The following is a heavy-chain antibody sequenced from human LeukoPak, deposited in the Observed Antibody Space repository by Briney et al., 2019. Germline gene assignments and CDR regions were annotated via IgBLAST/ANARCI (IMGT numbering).Heavy chain of an antibody. J-gene: IGHJ3*02. V-gene: IGHV1-8*03. D-gene: IGHD3-3*01. CDR2: MNPNSGNT. CDR1: GYTFTSYD. Sequence: ASVKVSCKASGYTFTSYDINWVRQATGQGLEWMGWMNPNSGNTGYAQKFQGRVTITRNTSISTAYMELSSLRSEDTAVYYCARGNFWSGNRREDAFDIWGQGTMVTVSS. CDR3: ARGNFWSGNRREDAFDI.